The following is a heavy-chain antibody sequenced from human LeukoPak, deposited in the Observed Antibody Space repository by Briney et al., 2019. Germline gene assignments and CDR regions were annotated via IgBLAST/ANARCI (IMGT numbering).Heavy chain of an antibody. CDR2: IQSDSGDT. D-gene: IGHD3-16*02. CDR1: GYTFTGYH. Sequence: ASVKVSCKTTGYTFTGYHLHWVRQAPGQGLEWMAWIQSDSGDTNYAQRFQGRVTVTRDKFTRTSYIEVDRLSSDDTAVYYCARDLTGDLYTFFDYWGQGTLVTVSS. J-gene: IGHJ4*02. V-gene: IGHV1-2*02. CDR3: ARDLTGDLYTFFDY.